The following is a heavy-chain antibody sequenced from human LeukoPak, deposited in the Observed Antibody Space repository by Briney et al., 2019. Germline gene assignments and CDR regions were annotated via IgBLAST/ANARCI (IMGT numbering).Heavy chain of an antibody. V-gene: IGHV3-33*01. Sequence: GGSLRLSCAASGFTFSSYGMHWVRQAPGKGLEWVAVIWYDGSNKYYADSVKGRFTISRDNSKNTLYLQMNSLRAEDTAVYYCARDGGYTATDAFDIWGQGTMVTVSS. CDR2: IWYDGSNK. CDR1: GFTFSSYG. J-gene: IGHJ3*02. CDR3: ARDGGYTATDAFDI. D-gene: IGHD6-13*01.